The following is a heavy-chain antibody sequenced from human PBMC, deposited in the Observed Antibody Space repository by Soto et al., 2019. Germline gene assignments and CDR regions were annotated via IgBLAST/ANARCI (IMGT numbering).Heavy chain of an antibody. J-gene: IGHJ6*02. V-gene: IGHV3-33*01. D-gene: IGHD3-3*01. CDR3: ARGGYDFWSGYSADGYYYYGMDV. Sequence: QVQLVESGGGVVQPGRSLRLSCAASGFTFSSYGMHWVRQAPGKGLEWVAVIWYDGSNKYYADSVKGRFTISRDNSKNTLYLQMNSLRAEDTAVYYCARGGYDFWSGYSADGYYYYGMDVWGQGTTVTVSS. CDR2: IWYDGSNK. CDR1: GFTFSSYG.